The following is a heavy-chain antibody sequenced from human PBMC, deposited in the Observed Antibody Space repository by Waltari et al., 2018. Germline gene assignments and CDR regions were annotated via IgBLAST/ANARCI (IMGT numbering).Heavy chain of an antibody. J-gene: IGHJ2*01. CDR3: ARRSPNSSGPIGSFDL. V-gene: IGHV4-59*01. D-gene: IGHD3-22*01. CDR2: IYYSGST. CDR1: GGSISIYH. Sequence: QVQLQESGPGLVKSSATLSLTCTVSGGSISIYHLDWIRQPPGKGLEWIGYIYYSGSTSYNPSLKSRVNISVDTSKNQFSLRLRSVTAADTAVYYCARRSPNSSGPIGSFDLWGRGTLVTVSS.